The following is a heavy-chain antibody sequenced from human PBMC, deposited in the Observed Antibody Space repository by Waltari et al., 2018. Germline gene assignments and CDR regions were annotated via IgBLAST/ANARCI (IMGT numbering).Heavy chain of an antibody. CDR2: IIPIFGTA. J-gene: IGHJ6*03. CDR1: GGTFISYA. D-gene: IGHD6-19*01. V-gene: IGHV1-69*14. CDR3: ARSPDSSRWAYYYYYMDV. Sequence: QVQLVQSGAEVKKPGSSVKVSCKASGGTFISYAISWVRQAPGQGLEWMGGIIPIFGTANYAQKFQGRVTITADKSTSTAYMELSSLRSEDTAVYYCARSPDSSRWAYYYYYMDVWGKGTTVTVSS.